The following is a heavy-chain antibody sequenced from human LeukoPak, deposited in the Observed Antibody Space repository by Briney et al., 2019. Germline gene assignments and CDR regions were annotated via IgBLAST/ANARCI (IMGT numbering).Heavy chain of an antibody. V-gene: IGHV3-23*01. CDR2: VVSNADST. J-gene: IGHJ4*02. Sequence: GGSLRLSCTASGFTFSAYAMNWVRQAPGKGLEWVSSVVSNADSTYYAGSVKGRFTISRDNSRNMFYLQVNKLRADDTAIYYCAKAVKGRCSGARCYAFDYWGQGTLVTVSS. D-gene: IGHD2-15*01. CDR3: AKAVKGRCSGARCYAFDY. CDR1: GFTFSAYA.